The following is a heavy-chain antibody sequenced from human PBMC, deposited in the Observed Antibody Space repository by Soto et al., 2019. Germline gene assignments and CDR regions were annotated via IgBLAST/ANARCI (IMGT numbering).Heavy chain of an antibody. CDR1: GFTFGSYG. Sequence: QVRLVESGGDLVQPGRSPRLSCAASGFTFGSYGMHWVRQAPGKGLEWVAMISYDGRHQYYADSVKGRFTISRDNFKDTLYLQMNGLTPEDTAIYFCARELDIPPDYYFDYWGQGNLVTVSS. J-gene: IGHJ4*02. CDR3: ARELDIPPDYYFDY. D-gene: IGHD5-12*01. V-gene: IGHV3-30*03. CDR2: ISYDGRHQ.